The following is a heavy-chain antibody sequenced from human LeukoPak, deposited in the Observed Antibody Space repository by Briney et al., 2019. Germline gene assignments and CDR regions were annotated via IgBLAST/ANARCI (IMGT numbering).Heavy chain of an antibody. Sequence: PSETLSLTCTVRGGSISSYYWSWIRQPPGKGLECIGYIYYSGSTNYNPSLKSRVTISVDTSKNHFSLKLSSVTAADTAVYYCARDQNTVALHSSSSDDAFDIWGQGTMVTVSS. V-gene: IGHV4-59*01. CDR1: GGSISSYY. D-gene: IGHD6-6*01. CDR3: ARDQNTVALHSSSSDDAFDI. CDR2: IYYSGST. J-gene: IGHJ3*02.